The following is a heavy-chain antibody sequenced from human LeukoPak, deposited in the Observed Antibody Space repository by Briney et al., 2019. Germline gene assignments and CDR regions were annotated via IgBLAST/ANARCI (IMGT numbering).Heavy chain of an antibody. CDR3: AKSEAAAMHFWFDP. CDR2: ISSSSYI. D-gene: IGHD2-2*01. J-gene: IGHJ5*02. Sequence: PGGSLRLSCAASGFTFSSYSMNWVRQAPGKGLEWVSSISSSSYIYYADSVKGRFTISRDNSKNTLYLQMNSLRAEDTAVYYCAKSEAAAMHFWFDPWGQGTLVTVSS. V-gene: IGHV3-21*01. CDR1: GFTFSSYS.